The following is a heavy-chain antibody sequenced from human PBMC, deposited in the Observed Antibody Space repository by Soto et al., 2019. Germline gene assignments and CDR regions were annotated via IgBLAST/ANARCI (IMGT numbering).Heavy chain of an antibody. CDR2: FDSEDGET. Sequence: RASVKVSCKVSGYTLTELSMHWVRQAPGKGLEWMGGFDSEDGETIYAQKFQGRVTMTEDTSTDTAYMELSSLRSEDTAVYYCARDSIGGYDFWSGYYRPPYYYYGMDVWGQGTTVTVSS. D-gene: IGHD3-3*01. CDR1: GYTLTELS. V-gene: IGHV1-24*01. CDR3: ARDSIGGYDFWSGYYRPPYYYYGMDV. J-gene: IGHJ6*02.